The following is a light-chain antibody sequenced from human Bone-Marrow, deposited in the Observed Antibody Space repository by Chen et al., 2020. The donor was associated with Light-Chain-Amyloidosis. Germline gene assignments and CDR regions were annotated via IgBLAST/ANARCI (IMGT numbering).Light chain of an antibody. CDR2: DVI. CDR3: SSSATSNTWV. V-gene: IGLV2-14*03. Sequence: QSALTQPASVSGSPGQSITVSCTGASSDVSWYQQHPGKAPKLVIYDVINRPSGVSSRFSGSKSGNMASLTISGLQAEDEADYFCSSSATSNTWVFGGGTKLTVL. J-gene: IGLJ3*02. CDR1: SSDV.